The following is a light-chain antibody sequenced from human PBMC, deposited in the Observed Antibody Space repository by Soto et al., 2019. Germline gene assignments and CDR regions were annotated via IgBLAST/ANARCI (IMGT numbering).Light chain of an antibody. V-gene: IGLV1-47*01. CDR1: SSNIGSNY. J-gene: IGLJ2*01. Sequence: QSVLTQPPSASGTPGQRVTISCSGSSSNIGSNYVYWYQQLPGTAPKLLIYRNNQRPSGVPDRFSGARSGTSASLAISGLRSEAEADYYCAAWDDGLRGPIFGGGTKLTVL. CDR2: RNN. CDR3: AAWDDGLRGPI.